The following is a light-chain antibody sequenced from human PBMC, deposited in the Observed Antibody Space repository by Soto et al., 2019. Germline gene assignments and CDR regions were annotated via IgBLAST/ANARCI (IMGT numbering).Light chain of an antibody. CDR1: QSVSSN. CDR3: QQYNNCTI. Sequence: EIVMTQSPATPSVSPGERATLSCRASQSVSSNLAWYQQKPGQAPRLLIYGASTRATGIPARFSGSGSGTEFTITIRSLKSEYFAVYYCQQYNNCTIFGGGTKVDIK. J-gene: IGKJ4*01. V-gene: IGKV3-15*01. CDR2: GAS.